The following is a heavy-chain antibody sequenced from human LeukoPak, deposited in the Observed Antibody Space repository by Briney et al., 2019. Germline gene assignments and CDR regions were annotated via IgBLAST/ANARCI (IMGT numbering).Heavy chain of an antibody. CDR1: GYTFTSYW. J-gene: IGHJ5*02. CDR2: IYPGDSDT. D-gene: IGHD6-13*01. V-gene: IGHV5-51*01. Sequence: GESLKISCKGSGYTFTSYWIGWVRQLPGKGLEWMGIIYPGDSDTRSSPSFQGQVTISADKSISTAYLQWSSLKASDTAMYYCARSIGSSWTYNWFDPWGQGTLVTVSS. CDR3: ARSIGSSWTYNWFDP.